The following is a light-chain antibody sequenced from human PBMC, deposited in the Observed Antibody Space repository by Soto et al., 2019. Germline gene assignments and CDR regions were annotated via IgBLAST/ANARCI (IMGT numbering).Light chain of an antibody. J-gene: IGKJ2*01. CDR1: QSVDSSF. CDR2: GAS. V-gene: IGKV3-20*01. Sequence: EIVLTQSPGSLSLSPGERATLSCRASQSVDSSFFAWYQQKPGQAPRLLIYGASIRATGIPDRFSGSGSGTDFTLTISRLEPEDFAVYYCHQFGSSPPAFTFGQGTKLEI. CDR3: HQFGSSPPAFT.